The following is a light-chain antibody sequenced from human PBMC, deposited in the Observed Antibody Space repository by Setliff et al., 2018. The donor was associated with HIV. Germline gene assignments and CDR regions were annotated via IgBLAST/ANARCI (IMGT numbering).Light chain of an antibody. CDR3: SSSRSGNTLV. J-gene: IGLJ1*01. CDR2: EVS. Sequence: QXVLTQPAXXSGSPGQSITISCXGTSXXXGGYKYVYWYQQHPGKAPKLMIYEVSNRPSGIFNRFSGSKSGNTASLTIPGLQAEDAADSSCSSSRSGNTLVFGTGTKVTVL. V-gene: IGLV2-14*01. CDR1: SXXXGGYKY.